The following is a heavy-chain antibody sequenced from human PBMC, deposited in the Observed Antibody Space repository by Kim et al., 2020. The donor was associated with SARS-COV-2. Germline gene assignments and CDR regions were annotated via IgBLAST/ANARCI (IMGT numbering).Heavy chain of an antibody. CDR1: GGTFSSYA. Sequence: SVKVSCKDSGGTFSSYAISWVRQAPGQGLEWMGRIIPILGIANYAQKFQGRVTITADKSTSTAYMELSSLRSEDTAVYYCARDKAQHDFWSGYYLEPPRYWGQGTLVTVSS. V-gene: IGHV1-69*04. D-gene: IGHD3-3*01. J-gene: IGHJ4*02. CDR3: ARDKAQHDFWSGYYLEPPRY. CDR2: IIPILGIA.